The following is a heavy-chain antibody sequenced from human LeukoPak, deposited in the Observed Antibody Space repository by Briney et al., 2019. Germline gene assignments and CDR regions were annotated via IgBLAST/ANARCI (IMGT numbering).Heavy chain of an antibody. CDR3: AREYCSSTSCQIDY. D-gene: IGHD2-2*01. V-gene: IGHV3-7*01. CDR2: VKQDGSEK. J-gene: IGHJ4*02. CDR1: GFTFSSYW. Sequence: GGSLRLSCAASGFTFSSYWMSWVRQAPGKGLEWVANVKQDGSEKYYVDSVKGRFTISRDNAKNSLYLQMNSLRAEDTAVYYCAREYCSSTSCQIDYWGQGTLVTVSS.